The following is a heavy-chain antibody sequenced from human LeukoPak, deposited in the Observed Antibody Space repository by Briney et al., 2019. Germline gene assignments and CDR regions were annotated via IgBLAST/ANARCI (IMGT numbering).Heavy chain of an antibody. Sequence: SETLSLTCAVYGGSFSGYYWSWIRQPPGKGLEWIGEINHSGSTNYNPSLKSRVTISVDTSKNQFSLKLSSVTAADTAVYYCARGRGYYYDSSGYYPYYFDYWGQGTLVTVSS. J-gene: IGHJ4*02. V-gene: IGHV4-34*01. D-gene: IGHD3-22*01. CDR2: INHSGST. CDR1: GGSFSGYY. CDR3: ARGRGYYYDSSGYYPYYFDY.